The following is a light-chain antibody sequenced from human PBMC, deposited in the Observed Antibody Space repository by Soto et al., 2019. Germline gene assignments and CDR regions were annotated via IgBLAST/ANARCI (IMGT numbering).Light chain of an antibody. V-gene: IGKV1-39*01. Sequence: DTQMTQSPSSLSASVGDRVTITCRASQSVGSLLNWFQQKPEKAPKLLIYAASTLQSGAPSRFSGSGAGTDFTLIISSLQPEDFATYYCQQSYSLPYTFGQGTKLEI. CDR2: AAS. CDR3: QQSYSLPYT. J-gene: IGKJ2*01. CDR1: QSVGSL.